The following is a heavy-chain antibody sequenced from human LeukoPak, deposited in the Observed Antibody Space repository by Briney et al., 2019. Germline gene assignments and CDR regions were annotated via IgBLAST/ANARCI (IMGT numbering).Heavy chain of an antibody. CDR1: GFTFSSYA. J-gene: IGHJ4*02. D-gene: IGHD2-15*01. CDR2: FSGSGGST. Sequence: GGSLRLSCAASGFTFSSYAMSWVRQAPGKGLEWVSTFSGSGGSTHYAGSVKGRFTISRDNSKNTLYLQMNSLRAEDTAVYYCAKSGLSRFDYWGQGTLVTVSS. CDR3: AKSGLSRFDY. V-gene: IGHV3-23*01.